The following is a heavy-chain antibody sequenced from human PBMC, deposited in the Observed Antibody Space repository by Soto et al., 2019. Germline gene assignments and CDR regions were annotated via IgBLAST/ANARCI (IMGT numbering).Heavy chain of an antibody. D-gene: IGHD3-3*02. CDR1: GGTFSSYT. J-gene: IGHJ4*02. CDR3: ASLAYPPDYFDY. V-gene: IGHV1-69*02. Sequence: QVQLVQSGAEVKKPGSSVKVSCKASGGTFSSYTISWVRQAPGQGLEWMGRIIPILGIANYAQKFQGRVTITEDKSKSTAYMELSSLRSEDTAVYYCASLAYPPDYFDYWGQGTLVTVSS. CDR2: IIPILGIA.